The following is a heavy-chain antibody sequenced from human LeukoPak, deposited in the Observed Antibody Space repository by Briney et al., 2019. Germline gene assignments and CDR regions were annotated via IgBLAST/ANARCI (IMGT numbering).Heavy chain of an antibody. Sequence: SETLSLTCTVSGGSISSYYWSWIRQPPGKGLEWIGYIYYSGSTHYNPSLTSRVTISVDTSKNRISLKLSSVTAADTAVYYCARTPGSFDIWGQGTMVTVSS. J-gene: IGHJ3*02. CDR2: IYYSGST. D-gene: IGHD6-25*01. V-gene: IGHV4-59*01. CDR1: GGSISSYY. CDR3: ARTPGSFDI.